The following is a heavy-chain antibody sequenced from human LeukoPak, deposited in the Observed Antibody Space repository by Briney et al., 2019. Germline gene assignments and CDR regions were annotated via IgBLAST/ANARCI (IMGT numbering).Heavy chain of an antibody. Sequence: SETLSLTCAVYGGSFSGYYWSWIRQPPGKGLEWIGEINHSGSTNYNPSLKGRVTISVDTSKNQFSLKLSSVTAADTAVYYCATNGRYSSSSDYWGQGTLVTVSS. CDR3: ATNGRYSSSSDY. J-gene: IGHJ4*02. CDR2: INHSGST. D-gene: IGHD6-6*01. V-gene: IGHV4-34*01. CDR1: GGSFSGYY.